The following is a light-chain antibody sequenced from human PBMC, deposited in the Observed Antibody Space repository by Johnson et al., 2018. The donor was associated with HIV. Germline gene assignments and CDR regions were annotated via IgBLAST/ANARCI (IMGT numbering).Light chain of an antibody. CDR2: ENN. CDR3: GTWDSSLSAL. CDR1: SSNIGNNY. Sequence: QSVLTQPPSVSAAPGQKVTISCSGSSSNIGNNYVSWYQQLPGTAPKLLIYENNKRTSGIPDRFSGSKSGTSATLGITGLQTGDEADYYCGTWDSSLSALFGTGTKVTVL. J-gene: IGLJ1*01. V-gene: IGLV1-51*02.